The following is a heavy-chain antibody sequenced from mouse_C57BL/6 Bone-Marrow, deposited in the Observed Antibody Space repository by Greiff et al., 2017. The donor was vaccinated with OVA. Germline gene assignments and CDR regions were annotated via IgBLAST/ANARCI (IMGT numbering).Heavy chain of an antibody. CDR3: ARLRGLRLYAMDY. V-gene: IGHV1-59*01. J-gene: IGHJ4*01. D-gene: IGHD2-4*01. Sequence: QVQLKQPGAELVRPGTSVKLSCKASGYTFTSYWMHWVKQRPGQGLEWIGVIDPSDSYTNYNQKFKGKATLTVDTSSSTAYMQLSILTSEDSAVYYCARLRGLRLYAMDYWGQGTSVTVSS. CDR2: IDPSDSYT. CDR1: GYTFTSYW.